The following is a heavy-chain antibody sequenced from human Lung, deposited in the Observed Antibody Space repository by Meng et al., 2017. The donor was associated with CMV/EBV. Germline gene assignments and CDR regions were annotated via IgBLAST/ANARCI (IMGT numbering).Heavy chain of an antibody. Sequence: ASVKVSCKASGYTFTGYNIHWVRQAPGQGLEWMGWINPNTGDTNYAQKFQGRVTLTGDTSISTAYMELSRLKSDDTAVFFCARLFHTSLGTNYYYGMDVWXQGTTVXVSS. V-gene: IGHV1-2*02. CDR3: ARLFHTSLGTNYYYGMDV. J-gene: IGHJ6*02. D-gene: IGHD3/OR15-3a*01. CDR1: GYTFTGYN. CDR2: INPNTGDT.